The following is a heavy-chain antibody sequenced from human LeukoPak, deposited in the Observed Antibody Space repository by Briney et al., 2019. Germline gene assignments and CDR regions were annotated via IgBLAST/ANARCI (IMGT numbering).Heavy chain of an antibody. CDR1: GYTFTGYY. CDR2: INPNNGDT. V-gene: IGHV1-2*06. J-gene: IGHJ4*02. D-gene: IGHD1-26*01. CDR3: VREITRATTYFDS. Sequence: ASVKVSCKASGYTFTGYYIHRVRQAPGQGLEWMGRINPNNGDTNYAQKFPGRVTLTRDTSIGTAYMELSSLRSDDTAMYYCVREITRATTYFDSWGQGTLVTVSS.